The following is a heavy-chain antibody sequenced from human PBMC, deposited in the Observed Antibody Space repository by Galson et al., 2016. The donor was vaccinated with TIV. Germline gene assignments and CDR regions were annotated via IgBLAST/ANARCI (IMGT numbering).Heavy chain of an antibody. CDR2: IDWDDDK. CDR1: GFSLSTSGMS. J-gene: IGHJ4*02. D-gene: IGHD6-13*01. V-gene: IGHV2-70*11. CDR3: ARGTPGAAGGLGF. Sequence: PALVKPTQTLTVTCTFSGFSLSTSGMSVTWIRQPPGKALEWLARIDWDDDKYYSTSLKTRLTISKDTSKNQVVLTMTNMDPVDTATYYCARGTPGAAGGLGFWSQGTLVTVSS.